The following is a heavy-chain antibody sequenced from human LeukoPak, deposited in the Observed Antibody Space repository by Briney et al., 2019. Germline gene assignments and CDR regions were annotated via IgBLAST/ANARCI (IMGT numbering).Heavy chain of an antibody. Sequence: LGGSLRLSCAASGFTFSSSAMSWVRQAPGKGLEWVSLIYSGGSTYYADSVKGRFTISRDNSKNTLYLQMNSLRAEDTAVYYCARVGGYSSGWYDYRGQGTLVTVSS. V-gene: IGHV3-53*01. D-gene: IGHD6-19*01. CDR3: ARVGGYSSGWYDY. J-gene: IGHJ4*02. CDR2: IYSGGST. CDR1: GFTFSSSA.